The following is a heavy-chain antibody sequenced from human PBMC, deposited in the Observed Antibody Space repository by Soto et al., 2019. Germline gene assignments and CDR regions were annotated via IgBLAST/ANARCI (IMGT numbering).Heavy chain of an antibody. V-gene: IGHV1-2*02. D-gene: IGHD2-21*02. CDR1: GYTFTVRY. CDR2: INPNSGGT. J-gene: IGHJ4*02. CDR3: SRADRTAFTTRFGS. Sequence: ASVNVSCKASGYTFTVRYMHWVRQAPGQALEWMGWINPNSGGTNYALKLQGRVTITRXRXXXXAXMXLXXXTVDXTAVYXCSRADRTAFTTRFGSWAKGTLVPVSS.